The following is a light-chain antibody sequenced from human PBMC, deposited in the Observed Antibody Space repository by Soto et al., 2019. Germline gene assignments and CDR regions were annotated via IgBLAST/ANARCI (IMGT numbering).Light chain of an antibody. CDR3: QKYNSYPWT. CDR2: DAS. Sequence: DIQMTQSPSSLSASVGDRVTITCRASQGITNYLAWYRQRPGKVPKLLIYDASTLQSGVPSRFSGTGSGTDFTLTISSLKPEDVSPYYCQKYNSYPWTFGQGTKVEIK. V-gene: IGKV1-27*01. CDR1: QGITNY. J-gene: IGKJ1*01.